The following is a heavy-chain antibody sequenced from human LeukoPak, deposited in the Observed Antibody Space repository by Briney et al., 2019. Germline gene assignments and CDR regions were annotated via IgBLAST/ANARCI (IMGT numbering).Heavy chain of an antibody. V-gene: IGHV3-30-3*01. J-gene: IGHJ4*02. D-gene: IGHD4-17*01. CDR1: GFTFSDYA. Sequence: GGSPRLSCAASGFTFSDYAIHWVRQAPGKGLEWVAVISYDGTKKYHADSVKGRFTISRDNSKNTLYLQMNSLIPDDTALYYCATDDDYGDYTIDYWGQGTLVTVSS. CDR2: ISYDGTKK. CDR3: ATDDDYGDYTIDY.